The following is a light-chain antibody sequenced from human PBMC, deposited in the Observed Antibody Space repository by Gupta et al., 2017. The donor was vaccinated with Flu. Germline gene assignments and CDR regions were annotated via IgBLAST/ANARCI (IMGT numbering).Light chain of an antibody. J-gene: IGKJ5*01. CDR3: HQRSIWPQIT. CDR1: QSLSTY. V-gene: IGKV3-11*01. Sequence: ATLSLSPGERATLSCRASQSLSTYLAWYQQRPGQAPRLLIYDASNRATGIPARFSGSGSGTDXTLTISXLEPEDFAVYYCHQRSIWPQITFGXGTRVDIK. CDR2: DAS.